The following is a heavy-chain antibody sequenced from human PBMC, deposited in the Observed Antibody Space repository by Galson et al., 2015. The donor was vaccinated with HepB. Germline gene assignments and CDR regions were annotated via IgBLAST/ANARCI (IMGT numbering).Heavy chain of an antibody. J-gene: IGHJ6*02. Sequence: SLRLSCAASGFTFSSYAMHWVRQAPGKGLEWVAVISYDGSNKYYADSVKGRFTISRDNSKNTLYLQMNSLKAEDTAVYYCAAQWPVNYYYGMDVWGQGTTVTVSS. V-gene: IGHV3-30-3*01. CDR3: AAQWPVNYYYGMDV. CDR1: GFTFSSYA. CDR2: ISYDGSNK. D-gene: IGHD6-19*01.